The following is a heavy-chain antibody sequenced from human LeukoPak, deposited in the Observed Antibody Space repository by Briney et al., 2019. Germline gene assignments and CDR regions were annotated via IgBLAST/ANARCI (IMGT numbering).Heavy chain of an antibody. Sequence: SETLSLTCAVYGGSFSGYYWSWIRQPPGKGLEWIGEINHSGSTNYNPSLKSRVTISVDTSKNQCSLKLSSVTAADTAVYYCAREGIQGLRFLEWLPHNWFDPWGQGTLVTVSS. CDR2: INHSGST. J-gene: IGHJ5*02. CDR1: GGSFSGYY. CDR3: AREGIQGLRFLEWLPHNWFDP. V-gene: IGHV4-34*01. D-gene: IGHD3-3*01.